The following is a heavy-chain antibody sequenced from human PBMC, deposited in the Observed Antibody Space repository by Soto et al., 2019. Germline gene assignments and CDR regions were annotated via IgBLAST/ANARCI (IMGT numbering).Heavy chain of an antibody. CDR3: ARGSTDSYPGSRIFDF. D-gene: IGHD3-10*01. V-gene: IGHV3-23*01. CDR1: GIAFGSRA. J-gene: IGHJ4*02. Sequence: LRLSCVACGIAFGSRAMGWVRQALGEGLEWVSTITDTGGDTKYADSVRGRFTMSRDNSKKTLYLQMNSLRVEDSALYYCARGSTDSYPGSRIFDFWGRGTLVTVSS. CDR2: ITDTGGDT.